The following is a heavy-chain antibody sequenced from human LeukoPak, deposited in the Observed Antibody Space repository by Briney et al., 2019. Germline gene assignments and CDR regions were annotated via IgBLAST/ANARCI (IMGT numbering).Heavy chain of an antibody. D-gene: IGHD4-17*01. CDR2: ISGSGSST. CDR1: GFTFSNYG. CDR3: AKHRLPGTTVTYFDY. J-gene: IGHJ4*02. Sequence: GGSLRLSCAASGFTFSNYGMSWVRQAPGKGLEWVSTISGSGSSTYYADSVKGRFTISRDNSKNTLYLQMNSLRAEDTAVYYCAKHRLPGTTVTYFDYWGQGTLVTVSS. V-gene: IGHV3-23*01.